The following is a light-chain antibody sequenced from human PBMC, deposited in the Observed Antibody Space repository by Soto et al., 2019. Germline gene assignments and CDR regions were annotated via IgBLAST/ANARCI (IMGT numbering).Light chain of an antibody. CDR2: EVS. Sequence: QSALTQPASVSGSPGQSITISCTGTSSDVGGYKYVSWYQQHPGKAPKLMIYEVSNRPSGVSNRFSGSKSGNTASLTISGLQAEDEADYYCSSYTSSTVYVFGPGTKVTVL. V-gene: IGLV2-14*01. CDR3: SSYTSSTVYV. J-gene: IGLJ1*01. CDR1: SSDVGGYKY.